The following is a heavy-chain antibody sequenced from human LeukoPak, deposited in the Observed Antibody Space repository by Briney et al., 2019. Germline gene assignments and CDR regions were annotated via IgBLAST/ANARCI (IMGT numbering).Heavy chain of an antibody. CDR3: AKDQGDYDYVWGSYRGSAFDY. Sequence: GGSLRLSCAASGFTFSSYAMGWVRQAPGKGLEWVSAISGSGGSTYYADSVKGRFTISRDNSKNTLYLQMNSLRAEDTAVYYCAKDQGDYDYVWGSYRGSAFDYWGQGTLVTVSS. J-gene: IGHJ4*02. CDR1: GFTFSSYA. D-gene: IGHD3-16*02. CDR2: ISGSGGST. V-gene: IGHV3-23*01.